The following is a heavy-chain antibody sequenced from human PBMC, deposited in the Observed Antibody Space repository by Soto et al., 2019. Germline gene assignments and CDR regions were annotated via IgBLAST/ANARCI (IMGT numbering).Heavy chain of an antibody. CDR3: APYEIGSSYSGFQP. CDR2: ISGDGGST. J-gene: IGHJ1*01. CDR1: EFTFSIYP. D-gene: IGHD3-10*01. Sequence: EVQLLESGGGLVQPGGSLRLSCAASEFTFSIYPMSWVRLAPGKGLEWVSAISGDGGSTWHADSVKGRFTTSRDNSKNTLYLQMNSLRAEDTAIYYCAPYEIGSSYSGFQPWGQGTLVTVSS. V-gene: IGHV3-23*01.